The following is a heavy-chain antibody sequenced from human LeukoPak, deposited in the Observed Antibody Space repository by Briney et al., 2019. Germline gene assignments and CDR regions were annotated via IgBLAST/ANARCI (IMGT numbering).Heavy chain of an antibody. CDR2: ISYDGSNK. V-gene: IGHV3-30-3*01. J-gene: IGHJ6*03. CDR3: AKDLYCSSTSCYMGV. Sequence: GGSLRLSCAASGFTFSSYAMHWVRQAPGKGLEWVAVISYDGSNKYYADSVKGRFTISRDNSKNTLYLQMNSLRAEDTAVYYCAKDLYCSSTSCYMGVWGKGTTVTVSS. CDR1: GFTFSSYA. D-gene: IGHD2-2*01.